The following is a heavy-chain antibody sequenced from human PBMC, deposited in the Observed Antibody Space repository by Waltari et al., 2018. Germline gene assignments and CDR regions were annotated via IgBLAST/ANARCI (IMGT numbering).Heavy chain of an antibody. CDR2: LHYIEDT. V-gene: IGHV4-39*07. CDR3: ARNQRGWFDAFDI. D-gene: IGHD6-19*01. J-gene: IGHJ3*02. Sequence: QLQLQESGPGLVEPSETLSLTCTASGDSISNNNYYWGWIRQPQGTGLEWIGSLHYIEDTYYSSSLKSRVIISVDTSNNQFSLRLTSVTAADTAIYFCARNQRGWFDAFDIWGQGTAVTVSS. CDR1: GDSISNNNYY.